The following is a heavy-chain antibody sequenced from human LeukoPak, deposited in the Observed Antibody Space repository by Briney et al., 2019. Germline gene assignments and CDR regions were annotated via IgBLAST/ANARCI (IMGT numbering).Heavy chain of an antibody. Sequence: PGGSLRLSCAASGFTFDDYAMHWVRQAPGKGLEGVSGISWNSGSIGYADSVKGRFTISRDNARNSLYLQMNSLRAEDTALYYCAKGKGIAAAVTGYFDYWGQGTLVTVSS. CDR3: AKGKGIAAAVTGYFDY. CDR2: ISWNSGSI. D-gene: IGHD6-13*01. CDR1: GFTFDDYA. J-gene: IGHJ4*02. V-gene: IGHV3-9*01.